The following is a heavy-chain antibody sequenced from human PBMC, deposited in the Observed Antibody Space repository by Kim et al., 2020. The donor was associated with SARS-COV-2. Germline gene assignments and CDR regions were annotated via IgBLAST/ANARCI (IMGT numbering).Heavy chain of an antibody. V-gene: IGHV7-4-1*02. Sequence: ASVKVSCKASGYTFTSYAMNWVRQAPGQGLEWMGWINTNTGNPTYAQGFTGRFVFSLDTSVSTAYLQISSLKAEDTAVYYCARDPEPQRYDILTYFDYWGQGTLVTVSS. J-gene: IGHJ4*02. CDR1: GYTFTSYA. CDR2: INTNTGNP. CDR3: ARDPEPQRYDILTYFDY. D-gene: IGHD3-9*01.